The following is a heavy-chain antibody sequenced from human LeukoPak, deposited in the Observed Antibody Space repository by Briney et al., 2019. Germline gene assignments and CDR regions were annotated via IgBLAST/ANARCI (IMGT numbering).Heavy chain of an antibody. CDR2: INPNSGCT. D-gene: IGHD3-22*01. V-gene: IGHV1-2*02. CDR3: ARGGNYYDSSRINWFDP. Sequence: ASVKVSCKASGYTFTGYYMHWVRQAPGQGLEWMGWINPNSGCTNYAQKFQGRVTMTRDTSISTAYMELSRLRSDDTAVYYCARGGNYYDSSRINWFDPWGQGTLVTVSS. J-gene: IGHJ5*02. CDR1: GYTFTGYY.